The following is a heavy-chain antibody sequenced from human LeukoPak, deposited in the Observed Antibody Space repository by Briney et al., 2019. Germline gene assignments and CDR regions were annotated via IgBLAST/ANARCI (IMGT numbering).Heavy chain of an antibody. CDR2: INDSGST. J-gene: IGHJ4*02. CDR1: GGSFSGYY. CDR3: ATFGYSSGWPFDY. V-gene: IGHV4-34*01. Sequence: PSETLSLTCAVYGGSFSGYYWSWIRQPPGKGLELIGEINDSGSTNYNPSLKSRVTISVDTSKNQFSLKLSSVTAADTAVYYCATFGYSSGWPFDYWGQGTLVTVSS. D-gene: IGHD6-19*01.